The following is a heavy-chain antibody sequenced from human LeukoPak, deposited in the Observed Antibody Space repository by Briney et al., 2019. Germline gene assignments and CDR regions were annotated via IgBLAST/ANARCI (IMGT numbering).Heavy chain of an antibody. Sequence: GGPLSLSCAASGLTFSKAWMTWVRQAPGKGLEWVGRIKSISDGGTTDFAAPVKGRFAMSRDDSQNTLFLQMNSLKVEDTAVYYCTTGRIDWLCIDYWGQGTLTPVSS. CDR3: TTGRIDWLCIDY. CDR2: IKSISDGGTT. CDR1: GLTFSKAW. V-gene: IGHV3-15*01. D-gene: IGHD3-9*01. J-gene: IGHJ4*02.